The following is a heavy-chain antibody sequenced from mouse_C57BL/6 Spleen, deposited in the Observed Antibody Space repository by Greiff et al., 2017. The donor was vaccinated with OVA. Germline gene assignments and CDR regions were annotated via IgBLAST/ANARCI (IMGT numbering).Heavy chain of an antibody. CDR2: INPNNGGT. D-gene: IGHD4-1*01. V-gene: IGHV1-26*01. Sequence: VQLQQSGPELVKPGASVKISCKASGYTFTDYYMNWVKQSHGKSLEWIGDINPNNGGTSYNQKFKGKATLTVDKSSSTAYMELRSLTSEDSAVYYCAREGLTGPYFDYWGQGTTLTVSS. CDR3: AREGLTGPYFDY. CDR1: GYTFTDYY. J-gene: IGHJ2*01.